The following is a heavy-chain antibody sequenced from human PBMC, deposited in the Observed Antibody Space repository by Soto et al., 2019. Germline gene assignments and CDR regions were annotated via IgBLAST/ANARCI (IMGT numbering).Heavy chain of an antibody. CDR1: GFTFSSYG. J-gene: IGHJ5*02. V-gene: IGHV3-33*01. D-gene: IGHD2-2*01. Sequence: GGSLRLSCAASGFTFSSYGMHWVRQAPGKGLEWVAVIWYDGSNKYYADSVKGRFTISRDNSKNTLYLQMNSLRAEDTAVYYCAREVVPAAIEGFWFDPWGQGTLVTVSS. CDR2: IWYDGSNK. CDR3: AREVVPAAIEGFWFDP.